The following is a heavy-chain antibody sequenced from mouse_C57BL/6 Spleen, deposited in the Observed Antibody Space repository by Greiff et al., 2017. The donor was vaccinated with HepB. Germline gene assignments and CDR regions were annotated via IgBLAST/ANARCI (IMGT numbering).Heavy chain of an antibody. CDR1: GYAFSSYW. D-gene: IGHD1-1*01. CDR2: IYPGDGDT. CDR3: ARTTSCSTTVVGYIDV. Sequence: QVQLQQSGAELVKPGASVKISCKASGYAFSSYWMNWVKQRPGQGLEWIGQIYPGDGDTNYNEKFKGKATLTADKSSSTAYMQLSSLTSEDSAVYFCARTTSCSTTVVGYIDVWGKGTTVTVSS. V-gene: IGHV1-80*01. J-gene: IGHJ1*03.